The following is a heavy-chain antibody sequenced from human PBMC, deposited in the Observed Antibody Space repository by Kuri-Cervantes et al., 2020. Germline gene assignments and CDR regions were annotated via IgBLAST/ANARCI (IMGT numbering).Heavy chain of an antibody. CDR2: IGTAGDT. CDR1: GFTFSSYD. J-gene: IGHJ2*01. CDR3: ARVTDYDFWSGYRGDWYFDL. Sequence: GGSLRLSCAASGFTFSSYDMHWVRQATGKGLEWVSAIGTAGDTYYPGSVKGRFAISRENAKNSLYLQMNSLRAGDTAVYYCARVTDYDFWSGYRGDWYFDLWGRGTLVTVSS. D-gene: IGHD3-3*01. V-gene: IGHV3-13*01.